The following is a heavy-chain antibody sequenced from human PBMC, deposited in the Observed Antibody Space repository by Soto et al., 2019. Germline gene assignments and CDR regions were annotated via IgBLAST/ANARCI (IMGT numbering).Heavy chain of an antibody. CDR3: ARGDCVGGTCYSLAGSFYYSMDV. D-gene: IGHD2-15*01. CDR1: GFTFSNYW. Sequence: EVQLVESGGGLVQPGGSLRLSCAASGFTFSNYWMYWVRQAPGKGLVWVSRINSDGSVSSYADSVKGRLTISRDNVKNTLYLHMDSLRAEDTAVYYCARGDCVGGTCYSLAGSFYYSMDVWGKGTTVTFFS. J-gene: IGHJ6*03. V-gene: IGHV3-74*01. CDR2: INSDGSVS.